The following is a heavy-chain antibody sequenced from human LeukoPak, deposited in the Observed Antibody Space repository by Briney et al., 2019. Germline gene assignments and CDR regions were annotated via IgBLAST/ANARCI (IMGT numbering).Heavy chain of an antibody. CDR2: ISSSGSTI. Sequence: GGSLRLSCAASGFTFSSYEMNWVRQAPGKGLEWVSYISSSGSTIYYADSVKGRFTISRDNAENSLYLQMNSLRAEDTAVYYCARAALLYRGWFDPWGQGTLVTVSS. J-gene: IGHJ5*02. CDR1: GFTFSSYE. V-gene: IGHV3-48*03. CDR3: ARAALLYRGWFDP. D-gene: IGHD3-3*01.